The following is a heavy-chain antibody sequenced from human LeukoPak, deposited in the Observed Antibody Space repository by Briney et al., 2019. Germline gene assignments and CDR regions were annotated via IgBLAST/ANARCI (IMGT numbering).Heavy chain of an antibody. CDR3: ARPVGTVAAQYDAFDI. Sequence: GESLKISCKGSGYSFTSYWIGWARQMPRKGLEWMGIIYPGDSDTRYSPSFQGQVTISADKSISTAYLQWSSLKASDTAMYYCARPVGTVAAQYDAFDIWGQGTMVTVSS. CDR2: IYPGDSDT. J-gene: IGHJ3*02. V-gene: IGHV5-51*01. D-gene: IGHD6-19*01. CDR1: GYSFTSYW.